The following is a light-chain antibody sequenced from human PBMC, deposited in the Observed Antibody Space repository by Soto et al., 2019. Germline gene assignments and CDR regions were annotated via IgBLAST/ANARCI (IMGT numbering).Light chain of an antibody. V-gene: IGLV2-14*01. CDR2: EVS. CDR3: SSFTRISTYV. J-gene: IGLJ1*01. CDR1: NSDIGGYNY. Sequence: QSVLTQPASVSGSPGQSITISCTGTNSDIGGYNYVSWYQQHPGKAPKVMIYEVSNRPSGVSNRFAGSKLGNTASLTISWLQAEDEADYYCSSFTRISTYVFGTGTKVTVL.